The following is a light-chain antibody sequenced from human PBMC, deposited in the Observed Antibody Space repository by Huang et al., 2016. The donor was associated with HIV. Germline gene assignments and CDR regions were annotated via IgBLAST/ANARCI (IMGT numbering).Light chain of an antibody. CDR3: QQYNTYPYT. J-gene: IGKJ2*01. Sequence: DIQMTQSPSTLSASVGDRVNITCRASQSISSWLAWYQQKPGKAPKLLIYDASSLESGVPPRFSGSGSGTEFTLTINSLQPDNFATYYCQQYNTYPYTFGQGTKLEIK. V-gene: IGKV1-5*01. CDR1: QSISSW. CDR2: DAS.